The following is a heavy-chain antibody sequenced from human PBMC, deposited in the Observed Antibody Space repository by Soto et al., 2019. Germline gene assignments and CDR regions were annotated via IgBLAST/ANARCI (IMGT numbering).Heavy chain of an antibody. CDR2: FDPEDGET. D-gene: IGHD3-3*01. CDR1: GYTFTSYG. Sequence: ASVQVSCKASGYTFTSYGISWVRQAPGKGLEWMGGFDPEDGETIYAQKFQGRVTMTEDTSTDTAYMELSSLRSEDTAVYYCAAAYYDFWSTENNWFDPWGQGTLVTVSS. J-gene: IGHJ5*02. V-gene: IGHV1-24*01. CDR3: AAAYYDFWSTENNWFDP.